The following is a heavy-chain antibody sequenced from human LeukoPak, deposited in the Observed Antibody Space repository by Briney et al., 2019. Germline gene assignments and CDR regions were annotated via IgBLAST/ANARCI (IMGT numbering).Heavy chain of an antibody. V-gene: IGHV1-69*10. D-gene: IGHD3-3*01. J-gene: IGHJ4*02. CDR1: GGTFSSYA. CDR3: AMPSTYYDFWSGYPFDY. Sequence: GASVKVSCKASGGTFSSYAISWVRQAPGQGLEWMGGIIPILGIANYAQKFQGRVTITADKSTSTAYMELSSLRSEDTAVYYCAMPSTYYDFWSGYPFDYWGQGTLVTVSS. CDR2: IIPILGIA.